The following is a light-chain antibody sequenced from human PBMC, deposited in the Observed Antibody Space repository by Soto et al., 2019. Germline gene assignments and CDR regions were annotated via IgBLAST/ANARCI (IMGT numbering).Light chain of an antibody. CDR2: GAS. V-gene: IGKV3D-15*01. J-gene: IGKJ4*01. CDR3: QHYIGRPLT. Sequence: EIVMTQSPATLSVSPGEGATLSCRASQSVSDSLAWYQQKPGQAPRLLVHGASTRATGIPARFSGSGSGTEFTLTISSLQSEDFAVYYCQHYIGRPLTFGAGTKVEIK. CDR1: QSVSDS.